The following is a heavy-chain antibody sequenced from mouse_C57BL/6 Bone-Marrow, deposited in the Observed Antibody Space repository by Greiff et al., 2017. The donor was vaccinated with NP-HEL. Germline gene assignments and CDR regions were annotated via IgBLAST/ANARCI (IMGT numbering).Heavy chain of an antibody. J-gene: IGHJ2*01. CDR3: ARPHYDGYDY. D-gene: IGHD2-3*01. V-gene: IGHV7-3*01. CDR1: GFTFTDYY. CDR2: IRNKANGYTT. Sequence: EVKLEESGGGLVQPGGSLSLSCAASGFTFTDYYMSWVRQPPGKALEWLGFIRNKANGYTTEYSASVKGRFTISRDNSQSILYLQMNALRAEDSATYYCARPHYDGYDYWGQGTTLTVSS.